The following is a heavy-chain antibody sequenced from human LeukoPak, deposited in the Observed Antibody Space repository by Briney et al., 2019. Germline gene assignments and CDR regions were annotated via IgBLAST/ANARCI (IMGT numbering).Heavy chain of an antibody. CDR1: GFTFSSYA. J-gene: IGHJ4*02. CDR2: ISYDGSNK. CDR3: PIEFDDSSGPPLGY. Sequence: QSGGSLRLSCAASGFTFSSYAMHWVRQAPGKGLEWVAVISYDGSNKYYADSVKGRFTVSRDNSKNTLYLQMNSLRAEDTAVYYCPIEFDDSSGPPLGYWGQGTLVTVSS. D-gene: IGHD3-22*01. V-gene: IGHV3-30-3*01.